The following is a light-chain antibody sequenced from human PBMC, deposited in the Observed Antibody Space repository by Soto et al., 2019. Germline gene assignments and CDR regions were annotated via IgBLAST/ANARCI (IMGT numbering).Light chain of an antibody. CDR2: DAS. CDR1: QSIGNN. V-gene: IGKV3-15*01. CDR3: QQHNNWPPVT. J-gene: IGKJ2*01. Sequence: EIVMTQSPGTLSVSPGERATLSCRASQSIGNNLAWYQQRPGQAPRLLIYDASSRATGIPARFTGSGSGTDFILTISSLHSEDFAVYYCQQHNNWPPVTLGRGTKVEIK.